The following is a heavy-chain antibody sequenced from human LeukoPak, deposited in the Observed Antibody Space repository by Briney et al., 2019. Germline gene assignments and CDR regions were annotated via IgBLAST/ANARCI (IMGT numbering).Heavy chain of an antibody. V-gene: IGHV1-69*13. CDR3: ARDGSGSYPFDY. Sequence: ASVKVSCKASGGTFSSYAISWVRQAPGQGLEWMGGIIPISGTANYAQKFQGRVTITADESTSTAYMELSSLRSEDTAVYYCARDGSGSYPFDYWGQGTLVTVSS. CDR1: GGTFSSYA. J-gene: IGHJ4*02. CDR2: IIPISGTA. D-gene: IGHD1-26*01.